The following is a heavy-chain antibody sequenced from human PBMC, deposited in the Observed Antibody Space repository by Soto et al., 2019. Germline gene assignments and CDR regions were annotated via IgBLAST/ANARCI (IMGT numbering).Heavy chain of an antibody. J-gene: IGHJ6*02. V-gene: IGHV3-30-3*01. D-gene: IGHD3-3*01. CDR2: ISSDGSNK. Sequence: ESGGGVVQPGTSLRLSCAASAFTFSSYAMHWVRQAPGKGLEWVALISSDGSNKFYADSVKGRFTISRDNSKNTLYLEMNGLRVEDTSIYHCARDGPYTIFGVVNYGMDLWGQGTTITVSS. CDR3: ARDGPYTIFGVVNYGMDL. CDR1: AFTFSSYA.